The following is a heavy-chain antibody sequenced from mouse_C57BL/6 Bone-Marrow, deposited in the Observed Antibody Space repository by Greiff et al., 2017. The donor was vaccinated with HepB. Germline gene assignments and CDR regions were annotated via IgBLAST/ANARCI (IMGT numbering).Heavy chain of an antibody. CDR2: INPNNGGT. D-gene: IGHD1-1*01. CDR1: GYTFTDYY. V-gene: IGHV1-26*01. CDR3: ERNYDGSSSRDMEY. J-gene: IGHJ4*01. Sequence: VQLQQSGPELVKPGASVKISCKASGYTFTDYYMNWVKQSHGKSLEWIGDINPNNGGTSYNQKFKGKATLTVDKSSSTAYMELRSLTSEDAAVYYCERNYDGSSSRDMEYWGQGTSVTVSS.